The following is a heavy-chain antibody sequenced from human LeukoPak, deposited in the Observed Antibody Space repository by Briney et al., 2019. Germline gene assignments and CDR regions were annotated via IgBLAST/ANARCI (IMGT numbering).Heavy chain of an antibody. J-gene: IGHJ6*02. CDR3: ARAEAPYDILMDV. CDR1: GYTFTGYY. D-gene: IGHD3-9*01. V-gene: IGHV1-2*02. CDR2: INPNSGGT. Sequence: SVKVSCKASGYTFTGYYMHWVRQAPGQGLEWMGWINPNSGGTNYAQKFQGRVTMTRDTSISTAYMELSRLRSDDTAVYYCARAEAPYDILMDVWGQGTTVTVSS.